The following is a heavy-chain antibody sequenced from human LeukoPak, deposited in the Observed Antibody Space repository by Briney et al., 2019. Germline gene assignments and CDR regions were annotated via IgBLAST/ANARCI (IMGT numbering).Heavy chain of an antibody. D-gene: IGHD1-26*01. V-gene: IGHV3-33*01. J-gene: IGHJ4*02. CDR1: GFTFSSYG. Sequence: GGSLRLSCAASGFTFSSYGMHWVRQAPGKGLEWVAVIWYDGSNKYYADSVKGRFTISRDNSKNTLYLQMNSLRAEDTAVYYCARDGDRVGATNYFDYWGQGTLVNVSS. CDR2: IWYDGSNK. CDR3: ARDGDRVGATNYFDY.